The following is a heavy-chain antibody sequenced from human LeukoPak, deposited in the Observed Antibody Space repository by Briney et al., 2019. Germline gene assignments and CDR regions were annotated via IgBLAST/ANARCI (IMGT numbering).Heavy chain of an antibody. CDR2: IDPRVGTT. J-gene: IGHJ4*02. CDR3: ARGKGRSNWWPFDY. D-gene: IGHD2-8*02. CDR1: GYSFSSYH. Sequence: EASVKVTCKASGYSFSSYHMHWVRQAPGQGLEWMGLIDPRVGTTIYAQRLQGRLTLTRDTSTSTAYMEMSGLRSDDTAMYYCARGKGRSNWWPFDYWGQGTRITVSS. V-gene: IGHV1-46*01.